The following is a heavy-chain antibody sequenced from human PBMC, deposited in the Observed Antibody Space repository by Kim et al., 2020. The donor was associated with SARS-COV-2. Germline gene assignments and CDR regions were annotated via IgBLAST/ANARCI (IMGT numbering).Heavy chain of an antibody. CDR3: GRDRGVTATY. V-gene: IGHV3-49*04. Sequence: GRSLRLSCLGSGFTFGDYAINWVRQAPDKGLEWVGFVRTRAKGETTDYAASVKGRFTISRDDSRNITFLEMDSLTAEDTAVYYCGRDRGVTATYRGQGT. D-gene: IGHD2-21*02. CDR2: VRTRAKGETT. J-gene: IGHJ4*01. CDR1: GFTFGDYA.